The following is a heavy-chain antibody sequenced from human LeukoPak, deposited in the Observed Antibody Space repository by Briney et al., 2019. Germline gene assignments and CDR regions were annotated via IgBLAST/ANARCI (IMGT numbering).Heavy chain of an antibody. CDR1: EFTFSSYA. Sequence: GGSLRLSCAASEFTFSSYAMSWVRQAPGKGLEWVSAISGSAGGTYYADSVKGRFTISRDNSKNTLYPLMHSLRAEDTAVYYCAKGAGYSGHDLSSYFDYWGQGILVTVSS. CDR3: AKGAGYSGHDLSSYFDY. J-gene: IGHJ4*02. CDR2: ISGSAGGT. V-gene: IGHV3-23*01. D-gene: IGHD5-12*01.